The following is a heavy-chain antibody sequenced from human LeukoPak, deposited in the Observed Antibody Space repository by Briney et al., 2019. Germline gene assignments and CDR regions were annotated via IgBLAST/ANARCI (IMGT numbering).Heavy chain of an antibody. D-gene: IGHD1-14*01. Sequence: ASVKVSCKASGYTFTGYYMHWVRQAPGQGLEWMGWINPNSGGTNYAQEFQGRVTMTRDTSISTAYMELSRLRSDDTAVYYCARELTKLSRSSDPWGQGTLVTASS. CDR2: INPNSGGT. J-gene: IGHJ5*02. CDR1: GYTFTGYY. CDR3: ARELTKLSRSSDP. V-gene: IGHV1-2*02.